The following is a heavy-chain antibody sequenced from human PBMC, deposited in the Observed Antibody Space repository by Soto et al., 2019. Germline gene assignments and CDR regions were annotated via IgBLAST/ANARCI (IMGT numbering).Heavy chain of an antibody. CDR3: ARGVTTVNIRFDF. CDR1: GGTSSSYA. Sequence: QVQVVQSGAEVKKPGSSVSVSCKASGGTSSSYAITWMRQAPGQGLEWMGGIIPILDTTDYAQKFQGRVTFTADESTSTVYMELSSLTSEDTAVYYCARGVTTVNIRFDFWGQGTLVTVSS. CDR2: IIPILDTT. D-gene: IGHD4-4*01. J-gene: IGHJ4*02. V-gene: IGHV1-69*01.